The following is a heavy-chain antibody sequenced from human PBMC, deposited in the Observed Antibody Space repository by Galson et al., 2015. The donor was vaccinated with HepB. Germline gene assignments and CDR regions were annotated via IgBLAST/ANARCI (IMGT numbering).Heavy chain of an antibody. CDR2: ISYDASDK. D-gene: IGHD3-22*01. CDR3: ARGYDSSGYFDY. J-gene: IGHJ4*02. CDR1: GFTFSTYG. Sequence: SLRLSCAASGFTFSTYGMHWVRQAPGRGLEWVAVISYDASDKYYADSVKGRFIISRDNSKNTLYLQMNSLRPEDTAVYYCARGYDSSGYFDYWGQGTLVTVSS. V-gene: IGHV3-30*03.